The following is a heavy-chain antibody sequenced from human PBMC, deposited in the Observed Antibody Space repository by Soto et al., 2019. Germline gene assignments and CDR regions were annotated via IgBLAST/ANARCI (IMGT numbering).Heavy chain of an antibody. CDR2: IAYDGNEK. V-gene: IGHV3-30*03. CDR3: ARDVGNYVPYYYGMDV. Sequence: QAQLVESGGGVVQPGRSLRLSCAASEFTFNTYAMHWVRQAPGKGLEWVAVIAYDGNEKYYADSVKGRFTISRDNSKNALYLQMNTLRPKDTAMYYCARDVGNYVPYYYGMDVWGQGTTVTVSS. J-gene: IGHJ6*02. D-gene: IGHD1-7*01. CDR1: EFTFNTYA.